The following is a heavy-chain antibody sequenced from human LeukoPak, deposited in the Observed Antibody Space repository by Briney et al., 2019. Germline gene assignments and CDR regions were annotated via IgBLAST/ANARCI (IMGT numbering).Heavy chain of an antibody. CDR3: AKDGHYDSSGFTLQY. Sequence: PGGSLRLSCAASGFTFSNYAITWVRQAPGKGLEWVSTISSSGANTYYADSVRGRFTISRDNSKNTLYLQMNSLRAEGTAVYYCAKDGHYDSSGFTLQYWGQGTLVTVSS. CDR2: ISSSGANT. V-gene: IGHV3-23*01. D-gene: IGHD3-22*01. CDR1: GFTFSNYA. J-gene: IGHJ1*01.